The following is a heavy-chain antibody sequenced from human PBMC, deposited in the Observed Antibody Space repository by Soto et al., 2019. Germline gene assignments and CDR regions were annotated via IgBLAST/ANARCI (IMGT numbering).Heavy chain of an antibody. Sequence: DVQFVESGGGLIQPGESLRLSCAAFGLTISGKKYVAWVRQDPGKGLEWVSALYDLDGSFYAASVKGRFTTSSDSSKTTVYLQMNDLRPDDTAVYYCATWHEREHAYDVWGQGTTVTVSS. CDR3: ATWHEREHAYDV. J-gene: IGHJ3*01. CDR1: GLTISGKKY. D-gene: IGHD1-1*01. V-gene: IGHV3-53*01. CDR2: LYDLDGS.